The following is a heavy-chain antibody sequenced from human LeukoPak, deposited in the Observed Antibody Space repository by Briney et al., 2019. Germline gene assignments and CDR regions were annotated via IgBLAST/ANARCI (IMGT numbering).Heavy chain of an antibody. J-gene: IGHJ6*03. CDR3: ARTTEAHSWRTRYYDYYMDV. V-gene: IGHV4-59*01. CDR2: IYYSGST. CDR1: GGSISSYY. D-gene: IGHD6-13*01. Sequence: PSETLSLTCTVSGGSISSYYWSWTRQPPGKGLEWIGYIYYSGSTNYNPSLKSRLTISVDTSKNQFSLKLSSVTAADTAVYYCARTTEAHSWRTRYYDYYMDVWGKGTTVAVSS.